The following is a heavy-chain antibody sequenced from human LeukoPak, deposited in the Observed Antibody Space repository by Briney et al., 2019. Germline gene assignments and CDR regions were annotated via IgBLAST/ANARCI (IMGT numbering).Heavy chain of an antibody. CDR3: ARGWGFDF. D-gene: IGHD7-27*01. Sequence: SQTLPLTCAISGDSVSSANTAWNWIRQSPSRGLEWLGRTYYRSKWYTDYAVSVKSRIIINPDTSKNQFSLQLNSLTPEDTAVYYCARGWGFDFWGQGTLVTVSS. J-gene: IGHJ4*02. CDR1: GDSVSSANTA. V-gene: IGHV6-1*01. CDR2: TYYRSKWYT.